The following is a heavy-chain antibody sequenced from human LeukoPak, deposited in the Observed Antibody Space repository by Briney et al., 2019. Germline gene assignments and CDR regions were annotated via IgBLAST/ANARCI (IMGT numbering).Heavy chain of an antibody. D-gene: IGHD3-3*01. CDR1: GFTFSSYG. CDR3: ARDYDFWSGHYYFDY. J-gene: IGHJ4*02. CDR2: ISYDGSNK. Sequence: GRSLRLSCAASGFTFSSYGMHWVRQAPGKGLEWVAVISYDGSNKYYADSVKGRFTISRDNSKNTLYLQMNSLRAEDTAVYYCARDYDFWSGHYYFDYWGQGTLVTVSS. V-gene: IGHV3-30*03.